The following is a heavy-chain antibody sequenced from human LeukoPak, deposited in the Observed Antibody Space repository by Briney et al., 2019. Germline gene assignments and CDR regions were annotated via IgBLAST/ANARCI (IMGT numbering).Heavy chain of an antibody. D-gene: IGHD2-8*02. CDR1: GYIFKSYG. J-gene: IGHJ6*04. CDR3: ARSGILVTGVRMDV. Sequence: ASVKLSFKASGYIFKSYGVNWVRQAPGQGLEWVGWISGFNGKTDYAQRFQGRVTMTRDTSTSTAYMELRSLRSEDTAVYYCARSGILVTGVRMDVWGRGTTVIVSS. V-gene: IGHV1-18*01. CDR2: ISGFNGKT.